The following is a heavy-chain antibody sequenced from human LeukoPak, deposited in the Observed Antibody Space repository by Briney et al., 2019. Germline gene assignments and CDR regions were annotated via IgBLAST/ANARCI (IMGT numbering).Heavy chain of an antibody. CDR3: AREGYDYVWGTTYNWFDP. D-gene: IGHD3-16*01. J-gene: IGHJ5*02. Sequence: GASVKVSCKASGYTFTGYYMHWVRQAPGQGLEWMGWINPNSGGTNYAQKFQGWVTMTRDTSISTAYMELSRLRSDDTAVYYCAREGYDYVWGTTYNWFDPWGQGTLVTVSS. CDR1: GYTFTGYY. CDR2: INPNSGGT. V-gene: IGHV1-2*04.